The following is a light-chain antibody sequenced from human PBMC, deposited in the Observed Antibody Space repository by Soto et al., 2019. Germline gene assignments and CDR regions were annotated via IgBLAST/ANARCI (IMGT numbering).Light chain of an antibody. J-gene: IGKJ3*01. Sequence: EIVLTQSPGTLSLSAGERATLSCRASQSLSINSLAWYQQKPGQSPRLLVYGASTRDTGIPDRFRGSGSGTDFALTISSLEPEDFAMYYCQQYDGSPLTFGPGTKVDTK. CDR1: QSLSINS. V-gene: IGKV3-20*01. CDR2: GAS. CDR3: QQYDGSPLT.